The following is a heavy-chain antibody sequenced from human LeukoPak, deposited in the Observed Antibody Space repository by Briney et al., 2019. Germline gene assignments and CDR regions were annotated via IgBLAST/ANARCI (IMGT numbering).Heavy chain of an antibody. CDR1: GYTFTGYY. V-gene: IGHV1-18*04. CDR2: IIAYNGNT. CDR3: ARGRIRYDDYSSGWFVFFEF. D-gene: IGHD6-19*01. Sequence: ASVKVSCKASGYTFTGYYMHWVRQAPGQGLEWMGWIIAYNGNTNYAQKLQGRVTMTTDTSTSTAYMELRSLRSDDTAVYYCARGRIRYDDYSSGWFVFFEFWGQGSLVTVSS. J-gene: IGHJ4*02.